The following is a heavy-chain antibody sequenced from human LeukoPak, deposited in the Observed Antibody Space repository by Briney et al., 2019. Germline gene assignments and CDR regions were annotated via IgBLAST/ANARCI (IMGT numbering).Heavy chain of an antibody. D-gene: IGHD6-19*01. J-gene: IGHJ4*02. CDR2: INENARNT. CDR1: GFTFKEYG. Sequence: GGSLRLSCAASGFTFKEYGMSWVRQAPGKGLEWVSTINENARNTHYADSVQGRFTISRDNSKNTLRLQMNSLRVDDTALYYCTKGDGGWYPIDYWGQGTLVIVSS. CDR3: TKGDGGWYPIDY. V-gene: IGHV3-23*01.